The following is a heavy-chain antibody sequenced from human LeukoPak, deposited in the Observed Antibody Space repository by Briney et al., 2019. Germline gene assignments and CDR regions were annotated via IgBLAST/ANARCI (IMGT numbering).Heavy chain of an antibody. CDR3: AGRYDSSGYPLH. CDR1: GFSVSSNY. V-gene: IGHV3-53*01. CDR2: IYSGGTT. J-gene: IGHJ4*02. Sequence: PGGSLRLPCAASGFSVSSNYVSWVRQAPGKGLEWVSVIYSGGTTYYADSIKGRFTISRDNSKNTLYLQMNSLRAEDTAVYYCAGRYDSSGYPLHWGQGTLVTVSS. D-gene: IGHD3-22*01.